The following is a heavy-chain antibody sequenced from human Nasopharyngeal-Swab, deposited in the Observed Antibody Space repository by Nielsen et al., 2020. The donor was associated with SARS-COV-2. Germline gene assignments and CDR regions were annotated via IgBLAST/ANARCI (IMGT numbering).Heavy chain of an antibody. J-gene: IGHJ5*02. CDR3: ARSYSSGWLRGNWFDP. CDR1: GYTFITYD. CDR2: MNPNSGNT. Sequence: ASVKVSCKASGYTFITYDINWVRQAPAQGLEWMGWMNPNSGNTGYAQKLQGRVPMTRNTSISTAYMELSSLISDDTAVYYCARSYSSGWLRGNWFDPWGQGTLVTVSS. V-gene: IGHV1-8*01. D-gene: IGHD6-19*01.